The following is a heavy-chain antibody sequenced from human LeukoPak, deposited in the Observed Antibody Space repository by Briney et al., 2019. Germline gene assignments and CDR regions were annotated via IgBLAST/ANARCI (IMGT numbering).Heavy chain of an antibody. D-gene: IGHD3-10*02. V-gene: IGHV3-48*03. CDR1: GFTFSSYE. Sequence: GGSLRLSCAASGFTFSSYEMNWLRQAPGKGLEWVSYISSSGSTIYYADSVKGRFTISRDNAKNSLYLEMNSLRAEDTAVYYCAELGITMIGGVWGKGTTVTISS. J-gene: IGHJ6*04. CDR3: AELGITMIGGV. CDR2: ISSSGSTI.